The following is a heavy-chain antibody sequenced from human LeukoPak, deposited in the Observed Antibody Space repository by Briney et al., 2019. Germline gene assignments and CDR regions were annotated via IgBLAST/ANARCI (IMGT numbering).Heavy chain of an antibody. J-gene: IGHJ3*02. Sequence: GRSLRLSCAASRFTFSNSVMHWVRQAPGKGLEWVAGISDDGSSEHYADSVKGRFTISRDNSDNTLYVQMNSLRVEDTAVYYCARESYGSGHCAAFGIWGQGTLVTVSS. CDR3: ARESYGSGHCAAFGI. V-gene: IGHV3-30*04. D-gene: IGHD3-16*01. CDR1: RFTFSNSV. CDR2: ISDDGSSE.